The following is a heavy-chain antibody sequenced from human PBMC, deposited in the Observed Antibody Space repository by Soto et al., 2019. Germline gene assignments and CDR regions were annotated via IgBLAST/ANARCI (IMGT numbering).Heavy chain of an antibody. CDR1: GFTFSSYS. Sequence: PGGSLRLSCAASGFTFSSYSMNWVRQAPGKGLEWVSYISSSSTIYYADSVKGRFTISRDNAKNSLYLQMNSLRAEDTAVYYCARAYYEEALYYYYMDVWGKGTTVTVSS. J-gene: IGHJ6*03. CDR2: ISSSSTI. CDR3: ARAYYEEALYYYYMDV. D-gene: IGHD3-22*01. V-gene: IGHV3-48*01.